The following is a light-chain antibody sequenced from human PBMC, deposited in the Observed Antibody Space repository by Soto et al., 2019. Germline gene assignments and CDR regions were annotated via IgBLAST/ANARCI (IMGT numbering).Light chain of an antibody. J-gene: IGLJ2*01. Sequence: SYELTQPLSVSVALGQTARITCGGNNIANKNVHWYQQKPGQAPVLVIYRDSNRPSGIPERFSGSNSGNTATLTISRAQAGDEADYYCQVWDSSNVVFGGGTKLTVL. CDR3: QVWDSSNVV. CDR2: RDS. V-gene: IGLV3-9*01. CDR1: NIANKN.